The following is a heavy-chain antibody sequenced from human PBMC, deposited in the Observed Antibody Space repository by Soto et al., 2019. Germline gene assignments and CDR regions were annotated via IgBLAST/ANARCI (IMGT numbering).Heavy chain of an antibody. CDR1: GFTFGPWG. CDR2: MNGDGTIT. Sequence: EVQLVESGGALVQPGGSLTLSCAVSGFTFGPWGMQWVRQAPGKGLVWVARMNGDGTITTHADIVKGRFTISRDNAKKTLFLQMNSLRGDDTAVYYCVRENYLCLDRWGQGTLVAVSS. J-gene: IGHJ5*02. V-gene: IGHV3-74*03. D-gene: IGHD1-7*01. CDR3: VRENYLCLDR.